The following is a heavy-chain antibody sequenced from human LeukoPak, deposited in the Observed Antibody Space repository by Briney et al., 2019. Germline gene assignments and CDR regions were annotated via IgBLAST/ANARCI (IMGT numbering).Heavy chain of an antibody. J-gene: IGHJ5*02. CDR1: EFTFSSYE. CDR3: ARVDYYYDSSGYVNWLDP. V-gene: IGHV3-48*03. Sequence: GGSLRLSCAASEFTFSSYEMNWVRQAPGKGLEWVSYISSSGSTIYYADSVKGRFTISRDNAKNSLYLQMNSLRAEDTAVYYCARVDYYYDSSGYVNWLDPWGQGTLVTVSS. D-gene: IGHD3-22*01. CDR2: ISSSGSTI.